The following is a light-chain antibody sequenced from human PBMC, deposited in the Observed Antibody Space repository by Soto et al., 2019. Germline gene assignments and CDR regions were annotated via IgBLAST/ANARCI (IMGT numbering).Light chain of an antibody. J-gene: IGLJ2*01. CDR3: SSYTSSSTLI. Sequence: QSALTQPASVSGSPGQSITISCTGTSSDVGRYNYVSWYQQHPGKAPKLMIYEVSNRPSGVSNRFSASKSGNTASLTISGLQGEDEADYYCSSYTSSSTLIFGGGTKLTVL. CDR2: EVS. V-gene: IGLV2-14*01. CDR1: SSDVGRYNY.